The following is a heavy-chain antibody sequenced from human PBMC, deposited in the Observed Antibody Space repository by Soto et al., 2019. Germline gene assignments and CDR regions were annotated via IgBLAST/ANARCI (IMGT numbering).Heavy chain of an antibody. CDR2: ITYDGSNQ. CDR1: GFIFSSYT. D-gene: IGHD1-26*01. V-gene: IGHV3-30-3*01. J-gene: IGHJ4*02. Sequence: QVQLVESGGGVVQPGRSLRLSCAASGFIFSSYTMHWVRQAPGKGLEWVGVITYDGSNQYYADSVKGRFTISRDNSRNMLFLQMNSLRPDDTAVYYCARAPSGSYPEFDYRGQGTLVTVSS. CDR3: ARAPSGSYPEFDY.